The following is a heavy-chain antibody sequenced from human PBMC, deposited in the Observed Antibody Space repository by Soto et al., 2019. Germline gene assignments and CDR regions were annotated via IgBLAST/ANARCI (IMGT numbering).Heavy chain of an antibody. V-gene: IGHV4-34*01. D-gene: IGHD3-10*01. Sequence: PSETLSLTCAVYGGSFSGYYWSWIRQPPGKGLEWIGEINHSGSTNYNPSLKSRVTISVDTSKNQFSLKLSSVTAADTAVYYCARGKTYYYGSGSYYTYWGQGTLVTVSS. CDR1: GGSFSGYY. J-gene: IGHJ4*02. CDR3: ARGKTYYYGSGSYYTY. CDR2: INHSGST.